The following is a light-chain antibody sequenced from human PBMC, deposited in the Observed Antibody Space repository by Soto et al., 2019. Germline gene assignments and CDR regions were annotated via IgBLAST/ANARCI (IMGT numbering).Light chain of an antibody. Sequence: DIQMTPSPSTLSASVGDRVTITCRASQSISDWLAWYQQKPGKVPQLLIYGASRLESGVPSRFSGRGSGTEFTLTIGGLQPDDFATYYCQHYNAFPWPFGQGTKVDIK. CDR3: QHYNAFPWP. V-gene: IGKV1-5*01. J-gene: IGKJ1*01. CDR1: QSISDW. CDR2: GAS.